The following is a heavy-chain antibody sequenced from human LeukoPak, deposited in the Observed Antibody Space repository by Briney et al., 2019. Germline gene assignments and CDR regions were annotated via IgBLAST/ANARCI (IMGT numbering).Heavy chain of an antibody. Sequence: SETLSLTCTVSGASISSYYWTWIRQPPGKGLEWIGYIYYSGSTNYNPSLKSRVTISVDTSKNQFSLRLSSVTAADTAVYYCARVWSTTMVRGLIMGAFDPWGQGTLVTVSS. J-gene: IGHJ5*02. V-gene: IGHV4-59*01. CDR3: ARVWSTTMVRGLIMGAFDP. CDR2: IYYSGST. CDR1: GASISSYY. D-gene: IGHD3-10*01.